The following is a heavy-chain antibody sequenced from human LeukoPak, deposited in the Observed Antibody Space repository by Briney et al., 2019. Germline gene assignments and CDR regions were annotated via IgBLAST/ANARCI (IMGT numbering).Heavy chain of an antibody. J-gene: IGHJ6*03. CDR1: GFTVSSNY. CDR3: ARGRVSYYYYMDV. Sequence: GGSLRLSCAASGFTVSSNYMSWVRPAPGKGLEWVSVIYSGGSTYYADSVKGRFTISRDNSKNTLYLQMNSLRAEDTAVYYCARGRVSYYYYMDVWGKGTTVTVSS. D-gene: IGHD2-8*01. CDR2: IYSGGST. V-gene: IGHV3-53*01.